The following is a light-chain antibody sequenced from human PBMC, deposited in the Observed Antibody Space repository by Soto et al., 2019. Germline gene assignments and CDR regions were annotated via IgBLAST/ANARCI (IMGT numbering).Light chain of an antibody. CDR1: QSFRGL. Sequence: EVVLTQSPVTLSLSPGERATLSCRASQSFRGLLAWYQQKPGQAPRLLIYDAYNRATGIPPRYSGSGSGTDFTLTISSKEPEDSAVYYCQPRHMWPITFGQGTRLEIK. J-gene: IGKJ5*01. CDR3: QPRHMWPIT. CDR2: DAY. V-gene: IGKV3-11*01.